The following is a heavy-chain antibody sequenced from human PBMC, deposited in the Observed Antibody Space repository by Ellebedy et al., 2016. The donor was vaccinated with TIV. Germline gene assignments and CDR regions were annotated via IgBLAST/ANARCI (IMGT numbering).Heavy chain of an antibody. J-gene: IGHJ6*02. CDR1: GGTFSSYA. Sequence: SVKVSXXASGGTFSSYAISWVRQAPGQGLEWMGGIIPTFGTTNYAQKFQGRVSITADKSTSTAYMELSSLRSEDTALYYCAKDRNTEGLYFYYDLDVWGQGTTVTVSS. D-gene: IGHD2-8*02. CDR2: IIPTFGTT. CDR3: AKDRNTEGLYFYYDLDV. V-gene: IGHV1-69*06.